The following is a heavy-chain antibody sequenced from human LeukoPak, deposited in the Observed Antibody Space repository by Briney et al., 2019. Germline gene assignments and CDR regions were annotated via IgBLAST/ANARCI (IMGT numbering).Heavy chain of an antibody. J-gene: IGHJ3*02. Sequence: SVKVSCKASGGTFSSYAISWVRQAPGQGLEWMGRIIPILGIANYAQKFQGRVTITADKSTSTAYMELSSLRSEDTAVYYCARSYYYDSSGYSRRYDAFDIWGQGTMVTVSS. CDR3: ARSYYYDSSGYSRRYDAFDI. CDR2: IIPILGIA. D-gene: IGHD3-22*01. CDR1: GGTFSSYA. V-gene: IGHV1-69*04.